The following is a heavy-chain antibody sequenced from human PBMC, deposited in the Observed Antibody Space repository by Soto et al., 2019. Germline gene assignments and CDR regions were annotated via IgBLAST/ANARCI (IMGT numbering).Heavy chain of an antibody. CDR3: ARGRSVLRYFDWLFSGEKPAP. J-gene: IGHJ5*02. D-gene: IGHD3-9*01. V-gene: IGHV4-34*01. CDR1: GGSFSGYY. CDR2: INHSGST. Sequence: SETLSLTCAVYGGSFSGYYWSWIRQPPGKGLEWIGEINHSGSTNYNPSLKSRVTISVDTSKNQFSLKLSSVTAADTAVYYCARGRSVLRYFDWLFSGEKPAPWGQGTLVTVSS.